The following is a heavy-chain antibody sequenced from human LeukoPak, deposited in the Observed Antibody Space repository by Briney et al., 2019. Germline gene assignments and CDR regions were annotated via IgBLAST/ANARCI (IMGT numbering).Heavy chain of an antibody. Sequence: PSETLSLTCTVSGGSISSSSYYWGWIRQPPGKGLEWIGSIYYSGSTYYNPSLKSRVTISVDTSKNQFSLKLSSVTAADTAVYYCARVEGTVTPFDYWGQGTLVTVSS. CDR1: GGSISSSSYY. V-gene: IGHV4-39*07. D-gene: IGHD4-17*01. CDR3: ARVEGTVTPFDY. CDR2: IYYSGST. J-gene: IGHJ4*02.